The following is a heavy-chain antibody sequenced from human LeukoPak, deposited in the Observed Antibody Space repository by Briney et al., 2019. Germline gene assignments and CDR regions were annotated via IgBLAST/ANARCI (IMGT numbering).Heavy chain of an antibody. V-gene: IGHV4-39*01. D-gene: IGHD4-23*01. CDR3: ARHRSTVVTIDY. CDR1: GGSISSSSYY. J-gene: IGHJ4*02. Sequence: PSETLSLTCTVSGGSISSSSYYWGWIRQPPGKGLEWIGSIYYSGITYYNPSLKSRVTISVDTSKNQFSLKLGSVTAADTAVYYCARHRSTVVTIDYWGQGTLVTVSS. CDR2: IYYSGIT.